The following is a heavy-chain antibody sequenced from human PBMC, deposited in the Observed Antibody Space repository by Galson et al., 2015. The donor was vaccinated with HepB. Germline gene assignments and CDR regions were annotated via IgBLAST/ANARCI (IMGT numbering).Heavy chain of an antibody. V-gene: IGHV3-66*01. J-gene: IGHJ4*02. CDR2: IYSGGTT. CDR3: AREGPGHSGLDY. D-gene: IGHD6-13*01. CDR1: GFTVSSKF. Sequence: SLRLSCAASGFTVSSKFMSWVRQAPGKGLEWVSVIYSGGTTYYADSVKGRFTISRDNSKNTLFLHVNSLRAEDTAVYYCAREGPGHSGLDYWGQGTLVTVSS.